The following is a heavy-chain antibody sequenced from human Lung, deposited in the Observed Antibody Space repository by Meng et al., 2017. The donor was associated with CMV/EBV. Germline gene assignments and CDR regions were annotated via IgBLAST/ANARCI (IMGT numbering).Heavy chain of an antibody. J-gene: IGHJ4*02. D-gene: IGHD4-23*01. CDR1: GDIVSSNSAA. CDR2: TYYRSKWYH. V-gene: IGHV6-1*01. CDR3: ARGINGGCGD. Sequence: QVLLQQSGPGLVHPSQTLSLSCAISGDIVSSNSAAWHWIRQSPSRGLEWLGRTYYRSKWYHEYAVSVKSRITISPDTPKNQFSLQLNSMTPEDTAVYYCARGINGGCGDWGQGTLVTVSS.